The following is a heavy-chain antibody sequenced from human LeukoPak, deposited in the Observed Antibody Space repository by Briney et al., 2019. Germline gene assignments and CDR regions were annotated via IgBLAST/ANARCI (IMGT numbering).Heavy chain of an antibody. CDR3: ARRPTGDPKFDY. V-gene: IGHV4-59*08. CDR2: IYSSGST. CDR1: GDSISNYF. D-gene: IGHD7-27*01. Sequence: SETLSLTCSVSGDSISNYFWTWTRQPPGKGLEWIGYIYSSGSTYYNPSLKSRVTISVDTSKNRFSLKLSTVTAADTAVYYCARRPTGDPKFDYWGQGTLVTVSS. J-gene: IGHJ4*02.